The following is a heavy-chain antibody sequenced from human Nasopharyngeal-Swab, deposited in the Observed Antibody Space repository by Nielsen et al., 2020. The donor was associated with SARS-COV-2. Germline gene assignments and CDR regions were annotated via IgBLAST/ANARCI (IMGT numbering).Heavy chain of an antibody. CDR2: ISYDGSTK. V-gene: IGHV3-30-3*01. J-gene: IGHJ4*02. CDR3: ARGPFYYFDY. Sequence: VRRAPGKGLEWVAVISYDGSTKYYADSVKGRFTISRDNSKNTLYLQMNSLRAEDTAVYYCARGPFYYFDYWGQGTLVTVSS.